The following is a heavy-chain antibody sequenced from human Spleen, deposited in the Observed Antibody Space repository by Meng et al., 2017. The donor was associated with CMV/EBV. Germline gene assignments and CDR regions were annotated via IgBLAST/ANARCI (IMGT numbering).Heavy chain of an antibody. V-gene: IGHV3-7*01. CDR2: IKQDGSEK. CDR1: GFTFSTYW. CDR3: ARKYSSSWYGYYYGMDV. J-gene: IGHJ6*02. Sequence: GESLKISCVASGFTFSTYWMSWVRQAPGKGLEWVANIKQDGSEKYYVDSVKGRFTISRDNAKNSLDLQMNSLRAEDTAVHYCARKYSSSWYGYYYGMDVWGQGTTVTVSS. D-gene: IGHD6-13*01.